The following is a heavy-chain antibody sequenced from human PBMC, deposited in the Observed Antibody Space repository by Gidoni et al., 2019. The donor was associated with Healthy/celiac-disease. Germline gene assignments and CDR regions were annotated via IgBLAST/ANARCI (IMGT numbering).Heavy chain of an antibody. V-gene: IGHV3-74*01. D-gene: IGHD2-8*01. J-gene: IGHJ6*02. CDR2: INSDGSST. Sequence: EVQLVESGGGLVQPGGSLRLSCAASGFTFSSYWMHWVRQAPGKGLVWVSRINSDGSSTSYADSVKGRFTISRDNAKNTLYLQMNSLRAEDTAVYYCARDKEVVLMVSSYYYGMDVWGQGTTVTVSS. CDR1: GFTFSSYW. CDR3: ARDKEVVLMVSSYYYGMDV.